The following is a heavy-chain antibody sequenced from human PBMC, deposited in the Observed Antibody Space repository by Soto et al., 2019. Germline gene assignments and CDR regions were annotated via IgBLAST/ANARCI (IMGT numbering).Heavy chain of an antibody. CDR1: GFTFSSYG. Sequence: QVQLVESGGGVVQPGRSLRLSCAASGFTFSSYGMHWVRQAPGKGLEWVAVIWYDGSNKYYADSVKGRFTISRDNSKNPLYLQMNSLRAEDTAVYYCARDLGIAVAGRYYYYYGMDVWGQGTTVTVSS. CDR2: IWYDGSNK. J-gene: IGHJ6*02. D-gene: IGHD6-19*01. V-gene: IGHV3-33*01. CDR3: ARDLGIAVAGRYYYYYGMDV.